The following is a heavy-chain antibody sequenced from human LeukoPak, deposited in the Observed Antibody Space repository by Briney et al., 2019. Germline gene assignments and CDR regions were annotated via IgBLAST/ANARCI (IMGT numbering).Heavy chain of an antibody. CDR1: GYSFTSYW. V-gene: IGHV5-51*01. Sequence: GESLKISCKGSGYSFTSYWIGWVRQMPGKGLEWMGIIYPGDSDTRYSPSFQGQVTISADKSISTAYLQWSSLKASDTAMYYCARPHLHYRSSWYWSYWGQGTLVTVSS. CDR3: ARPHLHYRSSWYWSY. CDR2: IYPGDSDT. D-gene: IGHD6-13*01. J-gene: IGHJ4*02.